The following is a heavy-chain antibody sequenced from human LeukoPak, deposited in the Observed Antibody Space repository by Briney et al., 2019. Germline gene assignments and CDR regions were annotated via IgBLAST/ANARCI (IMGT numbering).Heavy chain of an antibody. V-gene: IGHV3-53*01. CDR3: ARDRWDGHGVDV. D-gene: IGHD1-26*01. Sequence: GGSLRLSCAASGFTFSSYSMNWVRQAPGKGLEWVSVISSGGSTDYADTVKGRFTISRDNSKNTLLLQMNSLRVEDTAVYYCARDRWDGHGVDVWGQGTTVTVSS. CDR2: ISSGGST. J-gene: IGHJ6*02. CDR1: GFTFSSYS.